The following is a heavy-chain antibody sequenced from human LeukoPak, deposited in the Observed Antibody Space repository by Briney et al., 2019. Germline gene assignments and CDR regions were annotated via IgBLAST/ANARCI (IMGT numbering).Heavy chain of an antibody. J-gene: IGHJ4*02. CDR3: ARGGRTGTHRLPY. Sequence: PSETLSLTCTVSGGSISSGGYYWSWIRQHPGKGLEWIGYIYYSGSTYYNPSLKSRVTISVDTSKNQFSLKLSSVTAADTAVYYCARGGRTGTHRLPYWGQGTLVTVSS. CDR1: GGSISSGGYY. V-gene: IGHV4-31*03. D-gene: IGHD1-1*01. CDR2: IYYSGST.